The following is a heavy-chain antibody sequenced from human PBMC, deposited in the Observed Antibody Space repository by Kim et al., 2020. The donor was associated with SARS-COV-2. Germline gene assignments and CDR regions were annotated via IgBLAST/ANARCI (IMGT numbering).Heavy chain of an antibody. CDR1: GYTFTSYA. Sequence: ASVKVSCKASGYTFTSYAMHWVRQAPGQRLEWMGWINAGNGNTKYSQKFQGRVTITRDTSASTVYMELSSLRSEDTAVYYCAREGYYYGSGAWYYGMDVWGQGTTVTVSS. D-gene: IGHD3-10*01. CDR3: AREGYYYGSGAWYYGMDV. J-gene: IGHJ6*02. CDR2: INAGNGNT. V-gene: IGHV1-3*01.